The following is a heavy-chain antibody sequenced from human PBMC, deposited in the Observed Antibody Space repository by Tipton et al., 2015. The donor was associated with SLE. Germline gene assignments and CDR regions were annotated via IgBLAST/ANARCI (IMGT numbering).Heavy chain of an antibody. J-gene: IGHJ6*03. V-gene: IGHV4-59*01. CDR1: GFTFSNAW. CDR3: ARERTYYYGSGPPVHYYYMDV. CDR2: IYYSGST. D-gene: IGHD3-10*01. Sequence: LRLSCAASGFTFSNAWMSWVRQAPGKGLEWIGYIYYSGSTNYNPSLKSRVTISVDTSKNQFSLKVSSVTAADTAVYYCARERTYYYGSGPPVHYYYMDVWGKGTTVTVSS.